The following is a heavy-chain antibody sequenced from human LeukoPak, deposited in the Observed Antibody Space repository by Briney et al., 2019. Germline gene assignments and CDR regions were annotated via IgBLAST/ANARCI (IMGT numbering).Heavy chain of an antibody. CDR2: SDPEDGET. D-gene: IGHD3-10*01. J-gene: IGHJ3*02. Sequence: ASVKVSCKVSGYTLTELSMHWVRQAPGKGLEWMGGSDPEDGETIYAQKFQGRVTMTEDTSTDTAYMELSSLRSEDTAVYYCATDTRLLWFGDKNAFDIWGQGTMVTVSS. V-gene: IGHV1-24*01. CDR1: GYTLTELS. CDR3: ATDTRLLWFGDKNAFDI.